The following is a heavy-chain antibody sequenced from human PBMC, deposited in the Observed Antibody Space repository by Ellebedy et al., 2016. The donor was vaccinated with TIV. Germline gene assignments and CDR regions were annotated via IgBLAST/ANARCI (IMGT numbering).Heavy chain of an antibody. Sequence: PGGSLRLSCAASGFTFSTYSMNWVRQAPGKGLEWVSSITNSSSYIYYADSVKGRFTIYRDNAKNSLYLQMNGLRAEATVVYYCACLGGSGSYHRPSYWGQGTLVTVSS. CDR1: GFTFSTYS. CDR3: ACLGGSGSYHRPSY. CDR2: ITNSSSYI. D-gene: IGHD3-10*01. V-gene: IGHV3-21*01. J-gene: IGHJ4*02.